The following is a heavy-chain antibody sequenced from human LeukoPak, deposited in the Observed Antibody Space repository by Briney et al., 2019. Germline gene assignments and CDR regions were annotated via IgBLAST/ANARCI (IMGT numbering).Heavy chain of an antibody. CDR2: INPSGGST. J-gene: IGHJ5*02. CDR1: GGTFSSYA. V-gene: IGHV1-46*01. CDR3: ARDLGSAGGSYRFSCWFDP. D-gene: IGHD1-26*01. Sequence: ASVKVSCKASGGTFSSYAISWVRQAPGQGLEWMGIINPSGGSTSYAQKFQGRVTMTRDTSTSTVYMELSSLRSEDTAVYYCARDLGSAGGSYRFSCWFDPWGQGTLVTVSS.